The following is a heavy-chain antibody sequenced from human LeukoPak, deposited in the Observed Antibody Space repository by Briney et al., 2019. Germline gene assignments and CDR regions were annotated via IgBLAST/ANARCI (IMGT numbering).Heavy chain of an antibody. J-gene: IGHJ4*02. CDR1: GFTFSSYA. CDR3: ASLSLWFGELRY. D-gene: IGHD3-10*01. CDR2: ISGSGGST. V-gene: IGHV3-23*01. Sequence: GGSLRLSCAASGFTFSSYAMSWVRQVSGKGLEWVSVISGSGGSTYYADSVKGRFTISRDNSKNTLYLQMKSLRAEDTAVYYCASLSLWFGELRYWGQGTLVTVSS.